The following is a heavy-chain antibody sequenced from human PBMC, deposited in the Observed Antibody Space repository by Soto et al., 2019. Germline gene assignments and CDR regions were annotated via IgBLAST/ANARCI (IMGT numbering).Heavy chain of an antibody. V-gene: IGHV4-61*01. J-gene: IGHJ3*02. Sequence: ASEALSLTWTVSDGTVSTRFNYDCRLRQPQGKRLEWIGYIYNSVTTNYNSSLESRVTISVDTSKNMFSLRLSSVTATETAVYYCAGADSGNYYHGFQMWGQGKMVT. CDR2: IYNSVTT. CDR1: DGTVSTRFNY. D-gene: IGHD1-26*01. CDR3: AGADSGNYYHGFQM.